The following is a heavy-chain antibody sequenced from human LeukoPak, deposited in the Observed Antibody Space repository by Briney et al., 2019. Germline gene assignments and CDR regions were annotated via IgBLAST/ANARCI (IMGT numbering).Heavy chain of an antibody. Sequence: GESLKISCKGSGYSFTSYWIGWERQMPGKGLEWMGIIYPGDSDTRYSPSFQGQVTISADKSISTAYLQWISLKASDTAMYYCARRITIFGVVTHFDYWGQGTLVTVSS. V-gene: IGHV5-51*01. CDR3: ARRITIFGVVTHFDY. CDR1: GYSFTSYW. D-gene: IGHD3-3*01. J-gene: IGHJ4*02. CDR2: IYPGDSDT.